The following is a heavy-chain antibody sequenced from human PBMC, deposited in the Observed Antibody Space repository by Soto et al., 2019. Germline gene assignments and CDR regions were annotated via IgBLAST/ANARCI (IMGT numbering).Heavy chain of an antibody. Sequence: QVQLVQSGAEVKKPGASVKVSCKPSGYTFTSYGITWVRQAPGQGLEWMGWINPYNGNTNYAHKLQGRVTMTTDTSTNTAYMELRSLRSNDTAVYYCARDWFGIDYWGKGTLVTVSS. CDR2: INPYNGNT. CDR1: GYTFTSYG. D-gene: IGHD3-16*01. V-gene: IGHV1-18*01. J-gene: IGHJ4*02. CDR3: ARDWFGIDY.